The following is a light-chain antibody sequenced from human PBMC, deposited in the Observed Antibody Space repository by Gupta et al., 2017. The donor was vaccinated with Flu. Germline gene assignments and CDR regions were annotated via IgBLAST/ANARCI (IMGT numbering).Light chain of an antibody. CDR1: QSVSSSY. J-gene: IGKJ1*01. CDR3: QQYGSSPST. V-gene: IGKV3-20*01. Sequence: DIVLTQSPGTLSLSPGERATLSCRASQSVSSSYLAWYQQKPGQAPRLLIYGASSRATGIPERCSGSGSGKDFSLTISRLEPEYCAVYYCQQYGSSPSTFGQGTKVEIK. CDR2: GAS.